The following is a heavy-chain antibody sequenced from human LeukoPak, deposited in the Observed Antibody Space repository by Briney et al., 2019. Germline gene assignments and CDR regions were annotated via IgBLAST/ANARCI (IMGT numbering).Heavy chain of an antibody. V-gene: IGHV3-15*01. CDR1: GFTFSNAW. D-gene: IGHD3-22*01. Sequence: GGSLRLSYAASGFTFSNAWMSWVRQAPGKGLEWVGRIKSKTDGGTTDYAAPVKGRFTISRDDSKNTLYLQMNSLKTEDTAVYYCTTDFTRYDSSGYTGWGQGTLVTVSS. J-gene: IGHJ4*02. CDR2: IKSKTDGGTT. CDR3: TTDFTRYDSSGYTG.